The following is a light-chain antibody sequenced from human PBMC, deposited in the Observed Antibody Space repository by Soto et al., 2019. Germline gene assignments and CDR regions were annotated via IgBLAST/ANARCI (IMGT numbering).Light chain of an antibody. Sequence: EIVLTQSPVTLSLSTGERATLSCRASQTVSSYLAWYQQKPGQAPRLLIYDASNRATGIPARFSGSGSGTDFTLTISSLEPEEFAVYYCQQRSNWPRYTFGQGTKLEIK. J-gene: IGKJ2*01. CDR3: QQRSNWPRYT. CDR1: QTVSSY. CDR2: DAS. V-gene: IGKV3-11*01.